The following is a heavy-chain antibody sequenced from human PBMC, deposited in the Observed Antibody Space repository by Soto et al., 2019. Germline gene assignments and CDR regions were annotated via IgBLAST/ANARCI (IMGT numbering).Heavy chain of an antibody. CDR1: GFTFSSYG. V-gene: IGHV3-33*01. J-gene: IGHJ4*02. CDR2: IWYDGSNK. D-gene: IGHD2-15*01. CDR3: ARGRYCCGGSCYAPLFY. Sequence: QVQLVESGGGVVQPGRSLRLSCAASGFTFSSYGMHWVRQAPGKGLEWVAVIWYDGSNKYYADSVKGRFTISRDNSKNTLYLQMNSLRAADTAVYYCARGRYCCGGSCYAPLFYWGQGTLVTVSS.